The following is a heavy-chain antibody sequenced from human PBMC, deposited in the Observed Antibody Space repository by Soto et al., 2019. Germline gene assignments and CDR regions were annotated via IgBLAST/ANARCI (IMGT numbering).Heavy chain of an antibody. D-gene: IGHD4-17*01. CDR2: ISAYNGNT. CDR1: GYTFTSYG. CDR3: ARVRKRHDYGGNYFDY. J-gene: IGHJ4*02. V-gene: IGHV1-18*01. Sequence: GASVKVSCKASGYTFTSYGISWVRQAPGQGLEWMGWISAYNGNTNYAQKLQGRVTMTTDTSTSTAYMGLGSLRSDDTAVYYCARVRKRHDYGGNYFDYWGQGSLVTVSS.